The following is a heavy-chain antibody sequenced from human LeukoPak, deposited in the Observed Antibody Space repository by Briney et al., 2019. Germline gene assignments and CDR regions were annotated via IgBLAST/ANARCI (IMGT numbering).Heavy chain of an antibody. J-gene: IGHJ4*02. CDR3: AKDRDIAAAAYYFDF. CDR1: GFTFSRYW. V-gene: IGHV3-74*01. D-gene: IGHD6-13*01. Sequence: GGSLRLSCAASGFTFSRYWMQWVRQAPGKGLVWVSRINRDGSSTNYADSVKGRFTISRDNSKNTLFLQMNSLRAEDTAVYYCAKDRDIAAAAYYFDFWGQGTLVTVSS. CDR2: INRDGSST.